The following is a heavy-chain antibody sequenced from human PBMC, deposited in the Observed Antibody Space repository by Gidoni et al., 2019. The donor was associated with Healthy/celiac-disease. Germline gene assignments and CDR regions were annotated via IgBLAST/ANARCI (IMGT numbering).Heavy chain of an antibody. CDR3: ARDLQSFGSESYYSHYYYGMDV. CDR2: IWYDGSNN. V-gene: IGHV3-33*01. Sequence: QVQLVESGGGVVQPGRSLRLPSAGSGFTFSSHGMLRVRQAPGKGLEWVAVIWYDGSNNYYADSVKGRFTISRDNSKNTLYLQMNSLRAEDTAVYYCARDLQSFGSESYYSHYYYGMDVWGQGTTVTVSS. D-gene: IGHD1-26*01. CDR1: GFTFSSHG. J-gene: IGHJ6*02.